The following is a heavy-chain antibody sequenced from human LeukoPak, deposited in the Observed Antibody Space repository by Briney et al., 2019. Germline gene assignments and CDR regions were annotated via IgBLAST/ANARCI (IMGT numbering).Heavy chain of an antibody. CDR2: IIPIFGTA. D-gene: IGHD6-13*01. J-gene: IGHJ5*02. Sequence: ASVKVSCKASGGTFSSYAISWVRQAPGQGLEWMGGIIPIFGTANYAQKFQGRVTITADESTSTAYMELSSLRSEDTAVYYCARAAPRVLVIAAAVTWWFDPWGQGTLVTVSS. V-gene: IGHV1-69*13. CDR1: GGTFSSYA. CDR3: ARAAPRVLVIAAAVTWWFDP.